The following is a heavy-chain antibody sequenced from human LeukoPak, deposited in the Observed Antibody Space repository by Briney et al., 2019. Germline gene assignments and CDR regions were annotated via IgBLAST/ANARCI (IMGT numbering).Heavy chain of an antibody. CDR2: ISGSGGGT. V-gene: IGHV3-23*01. J-gene: IGHJ4*02. D-gene: IGHD3-10*01. CDR1: GITLSNYG. CDR3: AKRGVVIRVVLVGFHKEAYYFDS. Sequence: GGSLRLSCAVSGITLSNYGMSWVRQAPGKGLEWVAGISGSGGGTNYADSVKGRFTISRDDPKNTMYLQMNSLRAEDTAVYFCAKRGVVIRVVLVGFHKEAYYFDSWGQGALVTVSS.